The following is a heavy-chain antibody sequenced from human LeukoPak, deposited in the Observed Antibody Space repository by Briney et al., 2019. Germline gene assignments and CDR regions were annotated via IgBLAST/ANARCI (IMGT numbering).Heavy chain of an antibody. Sequence: SVKVSCKASGGTFSSYAISWVRQAPGQGLEWMGGIIPIFGTTNYAQKFQGGVTMTTDTSTITVYMEVSSLRSEDTAVYYCARWRTTYLDYWGQGTLVTVSS. CDR2: IIPIFGTT. CDR3: ARWRTTYLDY. V-gene: IGHV1-69*05. D-gene: IGHD1/OR15-1a*01. J-gene: IGHJ4*02. CDR1: GGTFSSYA.